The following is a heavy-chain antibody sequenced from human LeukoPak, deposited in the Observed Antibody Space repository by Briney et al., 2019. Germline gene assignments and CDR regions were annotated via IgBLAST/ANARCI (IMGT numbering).Heavy chain of an antibody. CDR3: ARAYYYGSGSYYAQNWFDP. J-gene: IGHJ5*02. V-gene: IGHV3-74*01. CDR1: GFTFSSYW. CDR2: INSDGSST. D-gene: IGHD3-10*01. Sequence: GGSLRLSCAASGFTFSSYWMHWVRQAPGKGLVWVSRINSDGSSTRYADSVKGRFTISRDNAKNTLYLQMNSLRAEDTAVYYCARAYYYGSGSYYAQNWFDPWGQGTLVTVSS.